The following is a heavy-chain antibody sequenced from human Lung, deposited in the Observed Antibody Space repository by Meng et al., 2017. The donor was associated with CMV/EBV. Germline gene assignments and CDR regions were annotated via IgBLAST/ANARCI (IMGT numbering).Heavy chain of an antibody. CDR2: ISHDGSNK. CDR1: GFTFSSYI. V-gene: IGHV3-30-3*01. Sequence: LSLTXAASGFTFSSYIMHWVRQAPGKGLEWVAVISHDGSNKYYADPVKGRFTISRDNSKNTLYLQMNSLRAEDMAVYYCARIRSYYGSGSYSHDAFDIWGQGXMVTVSS. J-gene: IGHJ3*02. CDR3: ARIRSYYGSGSYSHDAFDI. D-gene: IGHD3-10*01.